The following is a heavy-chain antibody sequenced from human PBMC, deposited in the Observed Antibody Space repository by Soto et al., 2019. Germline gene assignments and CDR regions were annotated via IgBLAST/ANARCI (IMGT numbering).Heavy chain of an antibody. J-gene: IGHJ4*02. CDR3: ARSGAFGEAGGDY. D-gene: IGHD3-10*01. Sequence: AAVKVSCKASGYPFTTYGFSWVRQAPGQGLEWMGWISGYNGNTKYAQRLQGRVTMTTDTSTSTAYMELRSLRFDDTAVYYCARSGAFGEAGGDYWGQGSLVT. CDR2: ISGYNGNT. V-gene: IGHV1-18*04. CDR1: GYPFTTYG.